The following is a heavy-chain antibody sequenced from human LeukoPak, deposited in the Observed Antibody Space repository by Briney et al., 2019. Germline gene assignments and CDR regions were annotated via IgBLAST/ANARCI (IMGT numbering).Heavy chain of an antibody. CDR2: IYPGDPDT. CDR1: GYSFTSYW. Sequence: GESLKISCKGSGYSFTSYWIGWVRQMPGKGLEWMGIIYPGDPDTRYSPSFQGQVTISADKSISPAYLQWSSLKASDTAMYYCARQGGEIAAAGTYWYFDLWGRGTLVTVSS. V-gene: IGHV5-51*01. J-gene: IGHJ2*01. CDR3: ARQGGEIAAAGTYWYFDL. D-gene: IGHD6-13*01.